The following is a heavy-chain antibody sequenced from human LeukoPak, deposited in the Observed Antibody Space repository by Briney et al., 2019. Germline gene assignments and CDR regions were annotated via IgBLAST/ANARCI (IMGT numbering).Heavy chain of an antibody. CDR2: ISAYNGNT. D-gene: IGHD6-19*01. V-gene: IGHV1-18*01. CDR1: GYTFTSYD. J-gene: IGHJ6*02. CDR3: AQAGAHYYYGVYV. Sequence: GASVKVSCKASGYTFTSYDINWVRQATGQGLEWMGWISAYNGNTNYAQKLQGRVTMTTDTSTSTAYMGLRSLRSDDTAVYYCAQAGAHYYYGVYVWGQGTTVTVSS.